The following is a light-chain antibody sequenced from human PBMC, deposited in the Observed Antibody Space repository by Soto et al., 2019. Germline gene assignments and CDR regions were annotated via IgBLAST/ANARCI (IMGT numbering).Light chain of an antibody. CDR1: QSISSSY. Sequence: EIVLTQSPGTLSLSPGERTTLSCRASQSISSSYLAWYQQKPGQAPRLLVYGASSRATGIPDRFSGSGSGTDSTLTISRLEPEGFALYYCQQYSSTFWTLGQGTKVEIK. CDR2: GAS. V-gene: IGKV3-20*01. J-gene: IGKJ1*01. CDR3: QQYSSTFWT.